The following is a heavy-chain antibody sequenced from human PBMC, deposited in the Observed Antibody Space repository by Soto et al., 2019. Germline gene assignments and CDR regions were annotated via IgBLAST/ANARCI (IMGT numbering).Heavy chain of an antibody. CDR2: ISGNSGSS. J-gene: IGHJ3*01. D-gene: IGHD3-10*01. CDR3: TKRKSARPGFDAFDL. CDR1: GFTFEDYS. Sequence: LRLSCVASGFTFEDYSLHWVRQVPGKGLEWVAGISGNSGSSGYADSVRGRFTVSRDNAKNSLFLQMSSLSPEDTALYYCTKRKSARPGFDAFDLWGQGTMVTVSS. V-gene: IGHV3-9*01.